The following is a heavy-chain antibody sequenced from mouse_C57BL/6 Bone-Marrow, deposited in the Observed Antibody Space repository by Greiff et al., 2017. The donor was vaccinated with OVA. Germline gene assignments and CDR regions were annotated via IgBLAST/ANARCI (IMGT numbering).Heavy chain of an antibody. CDR1: GYTFTSYD. CDR3: ARSGYDYERAMDY. CDR2: IYPRAGST. J-gene: IGHJ4*01. V-gene: IGHV1-85*01. Sequence: VKLVESGPELVKPGASVKLSCKASGYTFTSYDINWVKQRPGQGLEWIGWIYPRAGSTKYNEKFKGKATLTVDTSSSTAYMELHSLTSEDSAVDFCARSGYDYERAMDYWGQGTSVTVSS. D-gene: IGHD2-4*01.